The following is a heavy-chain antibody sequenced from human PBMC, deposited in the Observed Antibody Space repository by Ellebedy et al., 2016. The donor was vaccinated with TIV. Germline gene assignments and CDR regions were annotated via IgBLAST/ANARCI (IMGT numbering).Heavy chain of an antibody. D-gene: IGHD5-12*01. CDR1: GFTFDDYT. CDR3: AKAVDAITYYYYGMDV. Sequence: GESLKISCAASGFTFDDYTMHWLRQAPGKGLEWVSLISWDGGSTYYADSVKGRFTISRDNSKNSLYLQMNSLRTEDTALYYCAKAVDAITYYYYGMDVWGQGTTVTVSS. V-gene: IGHV3-43*01. J-gene: IGHJ6*02. CDR2: ISWDGGST.